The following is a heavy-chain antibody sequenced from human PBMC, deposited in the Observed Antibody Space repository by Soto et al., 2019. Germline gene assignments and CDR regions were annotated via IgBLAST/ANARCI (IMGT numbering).Heavy chain of an antibody. CDR1: SGSISSGHW. CDR2: IYHSGST. Sequence: QVQLQESGPGLVKPSGTLSLTCAVSSGSISSGHWWNWVRQPPGKGLEWIGEIYHSGSTHYNPSLKGRVTTSVDKSMNQFSLKLTSVTAADTAVYYCATNSYYSLGVWGQGTTVTVSS. CDR3: ATNSYYSLGV. J-gene: IGHJ6*02. V-gene: IGHV4-4*02.